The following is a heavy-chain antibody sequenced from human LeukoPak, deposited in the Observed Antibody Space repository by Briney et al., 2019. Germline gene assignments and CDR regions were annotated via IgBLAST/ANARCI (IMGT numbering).Heavy chain of an antibody. CDR2: IRSKAYGGTT. V-gene: IGHV3-49*03. J-gene: IGHJ4*02. CDR3: TRDRRSGYSYGYGDY. CDR1: GFTLGDYA. Sequence: PGGSLRLSCTASGFTLGDYAMSWFRQAPGKGLEWVGFIRSKAYGGTTEYAASVKGRFTISRDDSKSIAYLQMNSLKTEDTAVYYCTRDRRSGYSYGYGDYWGQGTLVTVSS. D-gene: IGHD5-18*01.